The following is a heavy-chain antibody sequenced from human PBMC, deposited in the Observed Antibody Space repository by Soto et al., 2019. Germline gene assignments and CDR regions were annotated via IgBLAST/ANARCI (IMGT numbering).Heavy chain of an antibody. CDR1: GYTFTGYY. V-gene: IGHV1-2*04. J-gene: IGHJ4*02. Sequence: ASVKVSCKASGYTFTGYYMHWVRQAPGQGLEWMGWINPNSGGTNYAQKFRGWVTMTRDTSISTAYMELSRLRSDDTAVYYCARSMVYAIPVYDYWGQGTLVTVSS. CDR2: INPNSGGT. D-gene: IGHD2-8*01. CDR3: ARSMVYAIPVYDY.